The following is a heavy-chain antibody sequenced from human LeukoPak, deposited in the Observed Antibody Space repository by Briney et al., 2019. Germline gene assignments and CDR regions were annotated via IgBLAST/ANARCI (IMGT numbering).Heavy chain of an antibody. J-gene: IGHJ4*02. Sequence: GGSLRLSCAASGFTFSSYGMHWVRQAPGKGLEWVAFIRYDGSNKYYADSVKGRFTISRDNSKNTLYLQMSSLRPEDTGVYYCARESESYDSSGSTFAYWGQGTLVTVSS. V-gene: IGHV3-30*02. D-gene: IGHD3-22*01. CDR2: IRYDGSNK. CDR3: ARESESYDSSGSTFAY. CDR1: GFTFSSYG.